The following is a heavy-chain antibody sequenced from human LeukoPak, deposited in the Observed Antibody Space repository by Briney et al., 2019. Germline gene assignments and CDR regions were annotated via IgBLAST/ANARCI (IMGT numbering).Heavy chain of an antibody. Sequence: INHSGSTNYNPSLKSRVTLSVDTSKNQFSLKLSSVTAADTAVYYCARGGGNYGYYYYMDVWGKGTTVTVSS. D-gene: IGHD1-7*01. V-gene: IGHV4-34*01. CDR2: INHSGST. CDR3: ARGGGNYGYYYYMDV. J-gene: IGHJ6*03.